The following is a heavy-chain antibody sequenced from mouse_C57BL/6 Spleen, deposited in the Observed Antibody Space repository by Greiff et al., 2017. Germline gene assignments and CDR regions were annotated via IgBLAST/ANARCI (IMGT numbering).Heavy chain of an antibody. CDR3: AREGLLRIYYYAMDY. J-gene: IGHJ4*01. CDR2: ISSGGSYT. Sequence: DVMLVESGGDLVKPGGSLKLSCAASGFTFSSYGMSWVRQTPDKRLEWVATISSGGSYTYYPDSVKGRFTISRDNAKNTLYLQMSSLKSEDTAMYYCAREGLLRIYYYAMDYWGQGTSVTVSS. CDR1: GFTFSSYG. V-gene: IGHV5-6*02. D-gene: IGHD1-1*01.